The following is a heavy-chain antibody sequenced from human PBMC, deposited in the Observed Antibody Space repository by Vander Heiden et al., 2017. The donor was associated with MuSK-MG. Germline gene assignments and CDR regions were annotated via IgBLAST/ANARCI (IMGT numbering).Heavy chain of an antibody. CDR2: ISHRGGT. CDR3: ARGVVAATPLDY. CDR1: GGVFTGHY. Sequence: QVQLQQWGAGLWTPSDPLALTCAGYGGVFTGHYGRWIRQPPGKGLEWIGEISHRGGTNYNPTLKSPVTRSVDTSKNQFSLKLSSVTAADTAVYSCARGVVAATPLDYWGQGTLVTVSS. V-gene: IGHV4-34*01. D-gene: IGHD2-15*01. J-gene: IGHJ4*02.